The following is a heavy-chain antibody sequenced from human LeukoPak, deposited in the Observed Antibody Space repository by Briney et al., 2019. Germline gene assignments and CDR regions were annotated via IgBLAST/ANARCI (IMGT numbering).Heavy chain of an antibody. J-gene: IGHJ4*02. CDR3: ARAYYHDTSSYQGFDF. D-gene: IGHD3-22*01. CDR1: GYTFTSYG. V-gene: IGHV1-18*01. Sequence: ASVKVSCKASGYTFTSYGFTWVRQAPGQGLEWMGWSSAYNGNTDYAQKLQGRVTMTTDTSTSTAYMELRSLRCDDTAVYFCARAYYHDTSSYQGFDFWGQGTLVTVSS. CDR2: SSAYNGNT.